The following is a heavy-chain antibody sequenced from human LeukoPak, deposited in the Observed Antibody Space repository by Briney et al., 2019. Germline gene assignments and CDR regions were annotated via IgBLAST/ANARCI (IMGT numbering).Heavy chain of an antibody. D-gene: IGHD3-9*01. CDR3: ARGTSSTPHYAILTGPRGWFDP. Sequence: SVKVSCKASGGTFSSYTISWVRQAPGQGLEWMGRIIPILGIANYAQKFQGRVTITADKSTSTAYMELSSLRSEDTAVYSCARGTSSTPHYAILTGPRGWFDPWGQGTLVTVSS. J-gene: IGHJ5*02. V-gene: IGHV1-69*02. CDR1: GGTFSSYT. CDR2: IIPILGIA.